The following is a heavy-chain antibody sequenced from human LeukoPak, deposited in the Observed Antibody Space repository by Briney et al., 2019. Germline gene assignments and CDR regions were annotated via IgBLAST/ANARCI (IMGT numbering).Heavy chain of an antibody. J-gene: IGHJ4*02. CDR3: AKHRIPVATLAGFDY. Sequence: QPGGSLRLSCAASGFTFSSYAMSSVRQAPGKGLEWGSAISGSGGSTYYADSVKGRFTIFRDNSKNTLYLQMNSLRAEDTAVYYCAKHRIPVATLAGFDYWGQGTLVTVSS. D-gene: IGHD5-12*01. V-gene: IGHV3-23*01. CDR2: ISGSGGST. CDR1: GFTFSSYA.